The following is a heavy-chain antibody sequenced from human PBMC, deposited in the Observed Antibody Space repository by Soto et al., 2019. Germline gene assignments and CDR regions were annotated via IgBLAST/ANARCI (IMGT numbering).Heavy chain of an antibody. CDR2: ISGGSSYI. CDR1: GFTFSSYS. D-gene: IGHD3-10*01. J-gene: IGHJ6*02. CDR3: AVHGFAPLPLVRASVGMDV. Sequence: EVQLVESGGGLVKPGGSLRLSCAASGFTFSSYSMNWVRQAPGKGLEWVSSISGGSSYIYYADSVKGRFTVSRDNAKNSLYLQMNSLRAEDTAVYYCAVHGFAPLPLVRASVGMDVWGQGTTATVSS. V-gene: IGHV3-21*01.